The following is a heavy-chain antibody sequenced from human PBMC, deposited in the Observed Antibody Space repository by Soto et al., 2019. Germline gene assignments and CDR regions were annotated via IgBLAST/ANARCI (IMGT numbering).Heavy chain of an antibody. D-gene: IGHD3-10*01. J-gene: IGHJ4*02. CDR1: GFTFATYG. V-gene: IGHV1-18*01. CDR3: ARVAGYGSGSRHFDS. CDR2: TVATTGST. Sequence: QVQLVQSGAEVTEPGASVKLSCKASGFTFATYGLSWVRKAPGQGLEWMGWTVATTGSTIYAQKFQGRVTVTADRSTNIGYLELRSLTSDDTALYYCARVAGYGSGSRHFDSWGLGTLVTVSS.